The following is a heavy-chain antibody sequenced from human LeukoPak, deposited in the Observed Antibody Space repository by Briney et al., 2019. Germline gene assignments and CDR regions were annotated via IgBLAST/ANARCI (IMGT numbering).Heavy chain of an antibody. Sequence: GGSLRLSCAASGFTFSSYAMSWVRQAPGEGLEWVSSISGSGGRTYYADSVRGRFTISTDSSKNTVQLQMTSLRVEDTTIYYCVKLTENQLLGKGWADSWGQGTLVTVSS. CDR2: ISGSGGRT. V-gene: IGHV3-23*01. D-gene: IGHD2-2*01. CDR1: GFTFSSYA. CDR3: VKLTENQLLGKGWADS. J-gene: IGHJ5*01.